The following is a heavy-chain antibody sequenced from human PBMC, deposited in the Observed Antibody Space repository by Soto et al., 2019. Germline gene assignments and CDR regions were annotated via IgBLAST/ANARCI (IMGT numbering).Heavy chain of an antibody. Sequence: ASVKVSCKASGYTFTSYGISWVRQAPGQGLEWMGWISAYNGNTNYAQKLQGRVTMTTDTSTSTAYMELRSLRSDDTAVYYCARDLITMVWGVTDYSYGMDVPAQGTTVPGS. D-gene: IGHD3-10*01. CDR3: ARDLITMVWGVTDYSYGMDV. CDR1: GYTFTSYG. V-gene: IGHV1-18*01. J-gene: IGHJ6*02. CDR2: ISAYNGNT.